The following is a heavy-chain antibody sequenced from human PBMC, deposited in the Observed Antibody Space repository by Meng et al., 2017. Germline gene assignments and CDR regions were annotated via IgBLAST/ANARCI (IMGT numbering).Heavy chain of an antibody. CDR3: AAIVGARDY. J-gene: IGHJ4*02. D-gene: IGHD1-26*01. CDR1: GYSISSGYY. Sequence: SETLSLTCAVSGYSISSGYYWGWIRQPPGKGLEWIGSIYHSGSTYYNPSLKSRVTISVDTSKNQFSLKLSSVTAADTAVYYCAAIVGARDYWGQGTLVTSPQ. V-gene: IGHV4-38-2*01. CDR2: IYHSGST.